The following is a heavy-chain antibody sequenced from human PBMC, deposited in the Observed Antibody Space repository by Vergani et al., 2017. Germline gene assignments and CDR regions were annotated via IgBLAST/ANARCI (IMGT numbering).Heavy chain of an antibody. CDR3: TRHWAVVAANNWFDP. CDR1: GGSIDGGGHY. D-gene: IGHD2-15*01. J-gene: IGHJ5*02. V-gene: IGHV4-30-4*01. CDR2: IYGTGSA. Sequence: QVQLRESGPGLVKVSQTLSLTCLVSGGSIDGGGHYWSWIRQFPGNGLEWIGYIYGTGSAYYNPSLESRVTMSVDTSKSQFSLKLSSVTAADTAVYYCTRHWAVVAANNWFDPWGQGTLVTVSS.